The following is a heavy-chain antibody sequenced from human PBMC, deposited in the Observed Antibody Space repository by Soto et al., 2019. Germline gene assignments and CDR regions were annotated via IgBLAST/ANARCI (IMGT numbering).Heavy chain of an antibody. D-gene: IGHD4-17*01. CDR2: IYYSGST. V-gene: IGHV4-59*08. CDR1: GGSISSYY. CDR3: ARGYGDYVLDY. Sequence: QVQLQESGPGLVKPSETLSLTCTVSGGSISSYYWSWIRQPPGKGLEWIGYIYYSGSTNYNPSLNSRVTISVDTSKNPFSLTLSSVTAADTAVYYCARGYGDYVLDYWGQGTLVTVSS. J-gene: IGHJ4*02.